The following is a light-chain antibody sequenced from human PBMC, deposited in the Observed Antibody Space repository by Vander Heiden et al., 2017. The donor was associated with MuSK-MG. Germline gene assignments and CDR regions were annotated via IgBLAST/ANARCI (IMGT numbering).Light chain of an antibody. Sequence: DIQMTQSPSSLSASVGDRVTITCRASQSISNYLNWYQQKPGKAPKLLIYTASSLQSGVPSRFSGGGSGTEFTLTISSLQPADFATYYCQQSYSSPYTFGQGTKLEIK. CDR3: QQSYSSPYT. V-gene: IGKV1-39*01. J-gene: IGKJ2*01. CDR1: QSISNY. CDR2: TAS.